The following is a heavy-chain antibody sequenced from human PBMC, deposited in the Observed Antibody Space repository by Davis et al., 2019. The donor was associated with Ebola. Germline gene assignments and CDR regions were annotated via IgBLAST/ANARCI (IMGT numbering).Heavy chain of an antibody. J-gene: IGHJ4*02. CDR3: ARSLDYDFWSGQEALDY. D-gene: IGHD3-3*01. CDR1: GFTFSSYG. Sequence: PGGSLRLSCAASGFTFSSYGMHWVRQAPGKGLEWVAVIWYDGSNKYYADSVKGRFTISRDNSKNTLYLQMNSLRAEDTAVYYCARSLDYDFWSGQEALDYWGQGTLVTVSS. V-gene: IGHV3-33*01. CDR2: IWYDGSNK.